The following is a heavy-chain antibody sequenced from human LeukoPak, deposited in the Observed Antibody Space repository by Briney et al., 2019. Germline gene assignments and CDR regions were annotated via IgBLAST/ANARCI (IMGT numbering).Heavy chain of an antibody. D-gene: IGHD3-22*01. CDR1: GGSFSGYY. CDR2: INHSGST. J-gene: IGHJ4*02. Sequence: SETLSLTCAVYGGSFSGYYWSWIRQPPGKGLEWIGEINHSGSTYYNPSLKSRVTISVDTSKNQFSLKLSSVTAADTAVYYCARDRDSSGYFDYWGQGTLVTVSS. CDR3: ARDRDSSGYFDY. V-gene: IGHV4-34*01.